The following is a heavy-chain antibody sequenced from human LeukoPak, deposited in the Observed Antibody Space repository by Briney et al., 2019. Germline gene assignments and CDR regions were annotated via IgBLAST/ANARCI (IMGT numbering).Heavy chain of an antibody. J-gene: IGHJ5*02. CDR3: ARNLQLWLPRWFDP. Sequence: PSETLSLTCAVYGGSFSGYHWSWIRQPPGKGLEWIGEINHSGSTNYNPSLKSRVTISVDTSKNQFSPKLSSVTAADTAVYYCARNLQLWLPRWFDPWGQGTLVTVSS. CDR1: GGSFSGYH. CDR2: INHSGST. V-gene: IGHV4-34*01. D-gene: IGHD5-18*01.